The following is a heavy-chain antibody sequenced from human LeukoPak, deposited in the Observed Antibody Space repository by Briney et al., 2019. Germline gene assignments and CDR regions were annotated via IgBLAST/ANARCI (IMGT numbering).Heavy chain of an antibody. Sequence: ASVKVSCKASGYTFTDYHINWVRQAAGQGLEWVGWMNPKNGDSGYAQKFQGRATITRDTSISTSYMELRSLRPDDTAVYFCARTTSFTASGYDYWGQGTLVTVSS. V-gene: IGHV1-8*03. D-gene: IGHD6-25*01. CDR1: GYTFTDYH. J-gene: IGHJ4*02. CDR3: ARTTSFTASGYDY. CDR2: MNPKNGDS.